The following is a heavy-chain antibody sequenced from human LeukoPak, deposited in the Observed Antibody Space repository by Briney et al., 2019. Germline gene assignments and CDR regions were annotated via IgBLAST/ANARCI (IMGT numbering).Heavy chain of an antibody. CDR2: ISGYNGDA. J-gene: IGHJ5*02. V-gene: IGHV1-18*01. CDR1: GYTFTAFG. CDR3: AKSGDGNWFET. D-gene: IGHD2-21*01. Sequence: ASVRVSCKASGYTFTAFGIGWVRQAPGQGLEWVGWISGYNGDATYAQKVQGRVTLSTDTPTSTVYMELRSLRSDDTAVYYCAKSGDGNWFETWGQGTLVSVSS.